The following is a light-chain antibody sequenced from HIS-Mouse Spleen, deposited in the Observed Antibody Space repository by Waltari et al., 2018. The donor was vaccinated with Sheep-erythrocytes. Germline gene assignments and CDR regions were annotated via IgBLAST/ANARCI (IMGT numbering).Light chain of an antibody. CDR2: EDS. CDR1: ALPKNY. J-gene: IGLJ2*01. V-gene: IGLV3-10*01. CDR3: YSTDSSGNHRV. Sequence: SYELTQPPSVSVSPGQTASITCPGDALPKNYAYWYQQKSGQAPVLVIYEDSKRPSGIPERFSGSSSGTMATLTISGAQVEDEADYYCYSTDSSGNHRVFGGGTKLTVL.